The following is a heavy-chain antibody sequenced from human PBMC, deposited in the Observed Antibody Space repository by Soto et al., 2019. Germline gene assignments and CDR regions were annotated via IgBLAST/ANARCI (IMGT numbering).Heavy chain of an antibody. D-gene: IGHD5-12*01. Sequence: QVQLVQSGAEVKKPGSSVKVSCKASGGSFSSYTFSWVRQAPGQGLEWMGRIIPTLHIANYAQKFQGRVTITADESTGTDDMELSSLRSHDTAVYYSARHIGMATVLDYWGQGTLVTVSS. J-gene: IGHJ4*02. V-gene: IGHV1-69*02. CDR1: GGSFSSYT. CDR3: ARHIGMATVLDY. CDR2: IIPTLHIA.